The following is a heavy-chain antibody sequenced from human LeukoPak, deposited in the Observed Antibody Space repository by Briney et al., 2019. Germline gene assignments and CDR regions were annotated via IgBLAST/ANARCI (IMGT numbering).Heavy chain of an antibody. J-gene: IGHJ6*02. CDR2: ISGSGGGT. CDR1: GFTFSSYA. V-gene: IGHV3-23*01. D-gene: IGHD3-10*01. CDR3: ASNKYGSGYYYGMDV. Sequence: GGSLRLSCAASGFTFSSYAMSWVRQAPGKGLEWVSAISGSGGGTYYADSVKGRFTISRDNSKNTLYLQMNSLRAEDTAVYYCASNKYGSGYYYGMDVWGQGTTVTVSS.